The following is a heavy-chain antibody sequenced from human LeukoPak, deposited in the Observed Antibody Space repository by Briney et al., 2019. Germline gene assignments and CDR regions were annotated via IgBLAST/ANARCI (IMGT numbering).Heavy chain of an antibody. Sequence: GGSLRLSCAASGFTSTTYGTHCVRQAPGKGLEWVAVIWSDGSKTYYVDSVKGRFTISRDYSKNTLYLQMSSLRAEDTAVYYCARAGASNEFDYWGQGTLVTVSS. CDR3: ARAGASNEFDY. V-gene: IGHV3-33*01. CDR2: IWSDGSKT. D-gene: IGHD2-8*01. J-gene: IGHJ4*02. CDR1: GFTSTTYG.